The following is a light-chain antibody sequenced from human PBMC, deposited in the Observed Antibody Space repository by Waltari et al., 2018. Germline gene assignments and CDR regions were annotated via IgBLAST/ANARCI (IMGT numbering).Light chain of an antibody. V-gene: IGLV3-25*03. J-gene: IGLJ2*01. Sequence: SYELTQPPSVSVSPGQTATITCSGDALPKQFAFWYQQKPGQAPVLVTYKDTGRPSGFPDRFYGSTAGTTVTLTISGVQAEDEADYYCQSADSTSTHVVFGGGTKLTVL. CDR1: ALPKQF. CDR2: KDT. CDR3: QSADSTSTHVV.